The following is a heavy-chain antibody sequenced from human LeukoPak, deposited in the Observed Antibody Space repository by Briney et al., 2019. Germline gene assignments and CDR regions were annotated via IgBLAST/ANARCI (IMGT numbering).Heavy chain of an antibody. CDR1: EFTFSSYG. CDR3: ARDGYYGSGRYRSSGMDV. J-gene: IGHJ6*02. V-gene: IGHV3-30*03. CDR2: ISYDGSNK. Sequence: GGSLRLSCAASEFTFSSYGMHWVRQAPGKGLEWVAVISYDGSNKYYADSVKGRFTISRDNAKNSLYLQMNSLRAEDTAVYYCARDGYYGSGRYRSSGMDVWGQGTTVTVSS. D-gene: IGHD3-10*01.